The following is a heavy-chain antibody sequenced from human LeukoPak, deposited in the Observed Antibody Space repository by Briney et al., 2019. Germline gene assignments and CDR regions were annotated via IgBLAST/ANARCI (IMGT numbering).Heavy chain of an antibody. V-gene: IGHV3-21*04. D-gene: IGHD5-12*01. CDR1: GFTFSSYS. CDR2: ISSSSSYI. CDR3: ARAGSGYGNFDY. J-gene: IGHJ4*02. Sequence: PGGSLRLSCAASGFTFSSYSMNWVRQAPGKGLEWVSSISSSSSYIYYADSVKGRFTISRDNAKNSLYLQMNSLSAEDTAIYYCARAGSGYGNFDYWGLGTLVTVSS.